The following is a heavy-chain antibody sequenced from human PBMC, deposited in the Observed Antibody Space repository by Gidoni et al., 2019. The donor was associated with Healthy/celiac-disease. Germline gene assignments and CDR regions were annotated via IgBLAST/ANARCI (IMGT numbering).Heavy chain of an antibody. D-gene: IGHD6-19*01. CDR2: ISSSSSTI. J-gene: IGHJ3*02. V-gene: IGHV3-48*02. Sequence: EVQLVESGGGLVQPGGSLRLSCAAPGFPFSSYSRNLVRQAPGKGLEWLSYISSSSSTIYYADSVKGRFTISRDNAKNSLYLQMNSLRDEDTAVYYCARDRGEWLGVPGAFDIWGQGTMVTVSS. CDR3: ARDRGEWLGVPGAFDI. CDR1: GFPFSSYS.